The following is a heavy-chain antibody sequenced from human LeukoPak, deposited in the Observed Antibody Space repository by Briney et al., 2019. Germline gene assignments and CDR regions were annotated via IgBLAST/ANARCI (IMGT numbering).Heavy chain of an antibody. CDR2: INHSGST. Sequence: SEALSLTCAVYGGAFSGYYWSWIRQPPGKGLEWIGEINHSGSTNYNLSLKSRVTISVDTSKNQFSLKLSSVTAADTAVYYCVRCPTYCSSTSCLSYYYYMDVWGKGTTVTVSS. D-gene: IGHD2-2*01. V-gene: IGHV4-34*01. J-gene: IGHJ6*03. CDR1: GGAFSGYY. CDR3: VRCPTYCSSTSCLSYYYYMDV.